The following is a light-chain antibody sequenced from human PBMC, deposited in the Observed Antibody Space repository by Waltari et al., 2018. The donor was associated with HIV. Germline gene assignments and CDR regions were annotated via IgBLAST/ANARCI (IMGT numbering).Light chain of an antibody. CDR3: QQSNSFPLT. V-gene: IGKV1-12*01. CDR1: QGISSW. Sequence: IQMTQSPSSVSASVGDRVTITCRASQGISSWLGWFQQTPWKAPKLQTYESSSLQSGITSRFSGSGSGTDFTLTISTLQPEDFETYYCQQSNSFPLTFGGGTKGEIK. CDR2: ESS. J-gene: IGKJ4*02.